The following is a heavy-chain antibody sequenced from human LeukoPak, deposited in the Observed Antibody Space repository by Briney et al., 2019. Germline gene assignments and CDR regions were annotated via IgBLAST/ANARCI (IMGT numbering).Heavy chain of an antibody. J-gene: IGHJ3*02. CDR2: ISGYNGNT. Sequence: GASVKVSCKASGYTFNKYGLSWVRQAPGQGLEWMGWISGYNGNTNYAQKLQDRVTMNTDTSTSTAYMELRSLRSDDTAVYYCARDRGSGIPHDAFDIWGQGTMVTVSS. CDR1: GYTFNKYG. D-gene: IGHD3-10*01. V-gene: IGHV1-18*01. CDR3: ARDRGSGIPHDAFDI.